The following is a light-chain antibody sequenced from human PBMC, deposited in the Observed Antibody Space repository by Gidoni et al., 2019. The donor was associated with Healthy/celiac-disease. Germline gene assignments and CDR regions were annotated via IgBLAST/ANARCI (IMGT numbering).Light chain of an antibody. CDR1: QSISSY. CDR3: QQRDT. J-gene: IGKJ5*01. V-gene: IGKV1-39*01. CDR2: AAS. Sequence: DIQMTQSPSSLSASVGYRITISCRASQSISSYLNWYQQKPGKAPKLLIYAASSLQSGVPSRFSGSGSGTDFTRTISSLQPKDFATYYCQQRDTFGQGTRLEIK.